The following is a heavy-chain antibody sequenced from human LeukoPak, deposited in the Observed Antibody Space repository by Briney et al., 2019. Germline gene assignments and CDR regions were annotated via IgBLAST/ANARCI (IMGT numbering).Heavy chain of an antibody. CDR1: GGSFSGYY. D-gene: IGHD3-10*01. CDR3: ARAWATGVRGSLNWFDP. Sequence: SETQSLTCAVYGGSFSGYYWSWIRQPPGKGLEWIGEINHSGSTNYNPSLKSRVTISVDTSKNQFSLKLSSVTAADTAVYYCARAWATGVRGSLNWFDPWGQGTLVTVSS. V-gene: IGHV4-34*01. CDR2: INHSGST. J-gene: IGHJ5*02.